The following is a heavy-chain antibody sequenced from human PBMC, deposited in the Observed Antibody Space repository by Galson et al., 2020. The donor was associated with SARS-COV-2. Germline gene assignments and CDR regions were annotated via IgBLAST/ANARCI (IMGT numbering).Heavy chain of an antibody. Sequence: GGSLRLSCAASGFTFSSYGMHWVRQAPGKGLEWVAVISYDGSNKYYADSVKGRFTISRDNSKNTLYLQMNSLRAEDTAVYYCAKPLFTYSSSWYYFDYWGQGTLVTVSS. CDR3: AKPLFTYSSSWYYFDY. V-gene: IGHV3-30*18. J-gene: IGHJ4*02. D-gene: IGHD6-13*01. CDR2: ISYDGSNK. CDR1: GFTFSSYG.